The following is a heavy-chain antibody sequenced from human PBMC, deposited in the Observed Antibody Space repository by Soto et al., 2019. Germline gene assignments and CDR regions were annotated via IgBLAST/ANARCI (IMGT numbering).Heavy chain of an antibody. CDR2: ISYDGSNK. V-gene: IGHV3-30-3*01. CDR3: ARDRYSSSRGGMDV. CDR1: GFTFSSYA. D-gene: IGHD6-6*01. Sequence: GGSLRLSCAASGFTFSSYAMHWVRQAPAKGLEWVAVISYDGSNKYYADSVKGRFTISRDNSKNTLYLQMNSLRAEDTAVYYCARDRYSSSRGGMDVWGQGTTVTVSS. J-gene: IGHJ6*02.